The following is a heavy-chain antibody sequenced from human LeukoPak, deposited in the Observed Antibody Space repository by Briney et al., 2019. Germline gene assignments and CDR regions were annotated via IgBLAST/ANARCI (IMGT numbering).Heavy chain of an antibody. D-gene: IGHD1-14*01. CDR2: ISAYNGNT. CDR3: ARGGRRTENWFDP. J-gene: IGHJ5*02. CDR1: GYTFTSYG. V-gene: IGHV1-18*01. Sequence: VASVKVSCKASGYTFTSYGISWVRQAPGQGLEWMGWISAYNGNTNYAQKFQGRVTMTRNTSISTAYMELSSLRSEDTAVYYCARGGRRTENWFDPWGQGTLVTVSS.